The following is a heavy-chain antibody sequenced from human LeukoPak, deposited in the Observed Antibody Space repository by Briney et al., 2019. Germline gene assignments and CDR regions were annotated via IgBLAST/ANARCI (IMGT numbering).Heavy chain of an antibody. CDR2: MNPNSGNT. J-gene: IGHJ4*02. Sequence: ASVKVSCKASGYTFTSYDINWVRQATGQGLEWMGWMNPNSGNTGYAQKFQGRVTMTRNTSISTAYMELSSLRSEDTAVYYCAKSKWSSSSPSPVVDWGQGTLVTVSS. V-gene: IGHV1-8*01. D-gene: IGHD6-6*01. CDR1: GYTFTSYD. CDR3: AKSKWSSSSPSPVVD.